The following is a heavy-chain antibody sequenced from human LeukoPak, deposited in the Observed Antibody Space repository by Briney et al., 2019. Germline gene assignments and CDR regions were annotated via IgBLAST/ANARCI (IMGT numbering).Heavy chain of an antibody. CDR1: GGSFSGYY. Sequence: SETRSLTCAVYGGSFSGYYWGGIRQPPGKGLEWIGSIYYSGSTYYNPSLKSRVTISVDTSKNQFSLKLSSVIATDTAVYYCARHYGPWGQGTLVTVSS. J-gene: IGHJ4*02. CDR3: ARHYGP. CDR2: IYYSGST. D-gene: IGHD3-10*01. V-gene: IGHV4-39*01.